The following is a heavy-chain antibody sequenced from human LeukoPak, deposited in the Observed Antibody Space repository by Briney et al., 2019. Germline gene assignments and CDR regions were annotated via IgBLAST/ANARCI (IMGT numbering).Heavy chain of an antibody. CDR2: ISGSGGST. CDR1: GFTFSSYA. CDR3: AKLVGATSY. D-gene: IGHD1-26*01. Sequence: GGSLRLSCAASGFTFSSYAVIWVRQAPGKGLEWVSTISGSGGSTYYADYVKGRFTISRDNSKNTLYLQMNSLRVEDTAVYYCAKLVGATSYWGQGTLVTVS. J-gene: IGHJ4*02. V-gene: IGHV3-23*01.